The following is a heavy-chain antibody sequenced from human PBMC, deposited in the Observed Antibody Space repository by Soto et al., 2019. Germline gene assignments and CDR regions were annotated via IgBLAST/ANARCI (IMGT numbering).Heavy chain of an antibody. CDR1: GYSFTSYW. D-gene: IGHD6-6*01. J-gene: IGHJ6*02. CDR3: ARLILEYSSSADNYYYYYGMDV. V-gene: IGHV5-10-1*01. Sequence: PGESLKISCRGSGYSFTSYWISWVRQMPGKGLEWMGRIDPSDSYTNYSPSFQGHVTISADKSISTAYLQWSSLKASDTAMYYCARLILEYSSSADNYYYYYGMDVWGQGTTVTVSS. CDR2: IDPSDSYT.